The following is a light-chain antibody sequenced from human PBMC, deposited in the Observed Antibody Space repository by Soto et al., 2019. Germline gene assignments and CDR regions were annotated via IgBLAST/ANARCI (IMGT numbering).Light chain of an antibody. V-gene: IGKV3-11*01. CDR3: QQRSNWPSIT. Sequence: EIVLTQSPATLSFPAGERATLSFRASQSVSSYLAWYQQKPGQAPRLLIYDASNRATGIPARFSGSGSGTDFTLTISSLEPEDFAVYYCQQRSNWPSITFGQGTRLEIK. CDR1: QSVSSY. J-gene: IGKJ5*01. CDR2: DAS.